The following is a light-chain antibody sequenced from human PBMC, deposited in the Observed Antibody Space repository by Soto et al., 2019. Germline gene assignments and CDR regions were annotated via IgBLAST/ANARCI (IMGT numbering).Light chain of an antibody. V-gene: IGKV3-11*01. J-gene: IGKJ4*02. CDR3: QQRSNWPPSLT. Sequence: EIVLTQSPATLSLSPGERATLSCRASQSVSSYLAWYQQKPGQAPRLLIYDASNRATGIPARFSGSGSGTDFTLTISSLEPEDFAVYYCQQRSNWPPSLTFRGGTKMQIK. CDR1: QSVSSY. CDR2: DAS.